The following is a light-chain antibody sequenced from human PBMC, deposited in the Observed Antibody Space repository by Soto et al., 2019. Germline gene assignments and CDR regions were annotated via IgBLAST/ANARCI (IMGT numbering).Light chain of an antibody. Sequence: ALRMTQSPSSLSASAGDRVAIACRASQDVGRYLAWYQQKPGQAPKLLIYGASTLQSGVPSRFSGGGSGTDFTLTISCLQFEDFATYYCQHYKNYPWTFGQGTKVEIK. CDR2: GAS. CDR1: QDVGRY. V-gene: IGKV1-8*01. J-gene: IGKJ1*01. CDR3: QHYKNYPWT.